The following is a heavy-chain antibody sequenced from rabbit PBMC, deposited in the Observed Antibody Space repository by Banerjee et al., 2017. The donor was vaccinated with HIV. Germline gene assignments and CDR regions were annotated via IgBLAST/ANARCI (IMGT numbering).Heavy chain of an antibody. CDR1: GFSFSNKYV. J-gene: IGHJ4*01. CDR3: ARDLAGVIGWKFNL. D-gene: IGHD4-1*01. Sequence: QEQLEESGGGLVKPEGSLTLTCKASGFSFSNKYVMCWVLQAPGKGLEWIACINTSSGNTVYASRAKGRFTITKASSTTVTLQMTSLTAADTVTYFCARDLAGVIGWKFNLWGTGTLVTVS. V-gene: IGHV1S45*01. CDR2: INTSSGNT.